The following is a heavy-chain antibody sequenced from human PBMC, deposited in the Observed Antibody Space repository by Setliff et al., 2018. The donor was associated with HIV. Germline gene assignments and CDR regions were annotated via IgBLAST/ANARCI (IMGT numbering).Heavy chain of an antibody. Sequence: SETLSLTCTVSGGSISSGGFYWSWIRQRPGKGLEWIGYMYYNGSTYYNPSLKSRATISVDPSKNQFSLTLSSVTAADTAVYYCARDISVVGGPKYYFDYWGQGTRFTVS. J-gene: IGHJ4*02. CDR1: GGSISSGGFY. V-gene: IGHV4-31*03. D-gene: IGHD1-26*01. CDR2: MYYNGST. CDR3: ARDISVVGGPKYYFDY.